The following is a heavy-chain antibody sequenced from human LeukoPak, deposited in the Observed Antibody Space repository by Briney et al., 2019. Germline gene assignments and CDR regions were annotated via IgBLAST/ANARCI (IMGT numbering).Heavy chain of an antibody. CDR1: GGSISSYY. CDR3: ARRFSAGLSYYYYYMDV. J-gene: IGHJ6*03. Sequence: SETLSLTCTVSGGSISSYYWSWIRQPAGKGLEWIGRIYTSGSTNYNPSLKSRVTMSVDTSKNQFSLKLSSVTAADTAVYYCARRFSAGLSYYYYYMDVWGKGTTVTVSS. CDR2: IYTSGST. V-gene: IGHV4-4*07. D-gene: IGHD3-3*01.